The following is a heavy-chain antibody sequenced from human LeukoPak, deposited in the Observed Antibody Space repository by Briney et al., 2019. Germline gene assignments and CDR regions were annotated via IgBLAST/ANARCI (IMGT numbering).Heavy chain of an antibody. D-gene: IGHD3-10*01. CDR1: GFPFSSYS. CDR3: TSGITMVRGVNSDESYYYYGMDV. V-gene: IGHV3-21*01. J-gene: IGHJ6*02. CDR2: ISSSSSYT. Sequence: GGSLRLSCAASGFPFSSYSMNWVRQAPGKGLEWVSSISSSSSYTYYADSVKGRFTISRDNAKNSLYLQMNSLRAEDTAVYYCTSGITMVRGVNSDESYYYYGMDVWGQGTTVTVSS.